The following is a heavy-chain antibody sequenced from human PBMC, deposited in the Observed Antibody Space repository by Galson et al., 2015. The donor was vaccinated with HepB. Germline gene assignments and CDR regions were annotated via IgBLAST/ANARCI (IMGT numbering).Heavy chain of an antibody. CDR1: GFTFGDYA. V-gene: IGHV3-49*03. D-gene: IGHD4-17*01. J-gene: IGHJ4*02. Sequence: SLRLSCAASGFTFGDYAMSWFRQAPGKGLEWVGFMRSKANGGTTEYAAPVKGRFTISRDDSKGIAYLQMNSLKTEDTAVYYCSRDVYDSGDYEDKIYDYWGQGTLVTVSS. CDR3: SRDVYDSGDYEDKIYDY. CDR2: MRSKANGGTT.